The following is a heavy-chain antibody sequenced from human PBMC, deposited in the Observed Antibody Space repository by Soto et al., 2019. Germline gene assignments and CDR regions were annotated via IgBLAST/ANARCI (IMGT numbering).Heavy chain of an antibody. CDR2: IIPFFGTA. CDR1: GGTFSSYA. D-gene: IGHD3-22*01. J-gene: IGHJ4*02. Sequence: EASVKVSCKASGGTFSSYAISWVRQAPGQGLEWMGGIIPFFGTANYAQKFQGRVTITADESTSTAYMELSSLRSEDTAVYYCARAPYYYDSSGYPGWGQGTLVTVSS. V-gene: IGHV1-69*13. CDR3: ARAPYYYDSSGYPG.